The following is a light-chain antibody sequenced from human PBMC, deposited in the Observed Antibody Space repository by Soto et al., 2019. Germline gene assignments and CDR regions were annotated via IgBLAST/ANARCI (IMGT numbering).Light chain of an antibody. V-gene: IGLV2-14*01. Sequence: QAVVTQPASVSGSPGQSITISCTGTSSDIDIYNYVSWYQQHPGKAPKLMIYEVSNRPSGVSDRFSGSKSGNTASLTISGLQAEDEADYYCSSYTSSSTLVFGTGTKLTVL. CDR3: SSYTSSSTLV. CDR1: SSDIDIYNY. CDR2: EVS. J-gene: IGLJ1*01.